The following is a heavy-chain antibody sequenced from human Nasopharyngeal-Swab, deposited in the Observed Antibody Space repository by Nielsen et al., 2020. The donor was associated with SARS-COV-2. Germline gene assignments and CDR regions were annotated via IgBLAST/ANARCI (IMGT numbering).Heavy chain of an antibody. D-gene: IGHD4-23*01. CDR2: IDTGGTRT. J-gene: IGHJ4*01. Sequence: GESMKISCGASGFSFSSFWMHWVRQVPGEGLVWVSRIDTGGTRTDYAESVKGRFTISRDNAKNTLYLQMNNLRPEDTAVYYCARDIGGFGGYWGQGTLVTVSS. CDR1: GFSFSSFW. CDR3: ARDIGGFGGY. V-gene: IGHV3-74*01.